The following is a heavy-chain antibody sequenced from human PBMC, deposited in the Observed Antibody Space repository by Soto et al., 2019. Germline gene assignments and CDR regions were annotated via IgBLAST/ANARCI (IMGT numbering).Heavy chain of an antibody. Sequence: SKTLSLTCTVSGGSISSYYWSWIRQPPGKVPEWIGYIYYSGSTNYNPSLKSRVTISVDTSKNQFSLKLSSVTAADTAVYYCARGPYTVTTGRYYYYGMDVWGKGTTV. CDR2: IYYSGST. D-gene: IGHD4-17*01. J-gene: IGHJ6*04. V-gene: IGHV4-59*01. CDR1: GGSISSYY. CDR3: ARGPYTVTTGRYYYYGMDV.